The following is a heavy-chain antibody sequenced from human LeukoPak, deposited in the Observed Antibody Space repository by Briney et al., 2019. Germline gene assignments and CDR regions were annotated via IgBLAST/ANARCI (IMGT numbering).Heavy chain of an antibody. Sequence: GGSLRLSCAASGFTFSSYAMSWVRQAPGKGLEWVSAISGSGGSAYYADSVKGRFTISRDNSKNTLYLQMNSLRTEDTAVYYCAKDRKYCSSTSCPYYFDFWGQGTLVTVSS. CDR2: ISGSGGSA. D-gene: IGHD2-2*01. J-gene: IGHJ4*02. CDR3: AKDRKYCSSTSCPYYFDF. V-gene: IGHV3-23*01. CDR1: GFTFSSYA.